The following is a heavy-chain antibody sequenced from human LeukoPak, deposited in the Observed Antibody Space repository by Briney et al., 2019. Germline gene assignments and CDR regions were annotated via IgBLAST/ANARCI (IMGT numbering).Heavy chain of an antibody. CDR2: ISSSSSYI. Sequence: GGSLRLSCAASGFTFSSYSMNWVRQAPGKGLEWVSSISSSSSYIYYADSVKGRFTISRDNAKNSLYLQMNSLRAEDTAVYYCASEMVYARYFDYWGQGTLVTVSS. J-gene: IGHJ4*02. D-gene: IGHD2-8*01. CDR3: ASEMVYARYFDY. CDR1: GFTFSSYS. V-gene: IGHV3-21*01.